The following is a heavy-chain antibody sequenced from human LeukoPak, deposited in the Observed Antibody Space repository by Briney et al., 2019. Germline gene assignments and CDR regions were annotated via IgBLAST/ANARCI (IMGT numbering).Heavy chain of an antibody. Sequence: GGSLRLSCAASGFSVSGNYMSWVRQAPGKGLEWVSVIYSGGNTYYADSVKGRSTISRDNSKNRLYLQMNSLSAEDTAVYYCARDRTTFGEFDYWGQGTLVTVSS. CDR2: IYSGGNT. CDR3: ARDRTTFGEFDY. V-gene: IGHV3-53*01. J-gene: IGHJ4*02. CDR1: GFSVSGNY. D-gene: IGHD3-10*01.